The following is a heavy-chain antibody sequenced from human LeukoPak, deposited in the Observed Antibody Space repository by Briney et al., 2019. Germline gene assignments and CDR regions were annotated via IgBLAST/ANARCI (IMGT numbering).Heavy chain of an antibody. Sequence: PSETLSLTCTVSGGSISGFHWSWIRLPPGKGLEWIGNIYSSGSTNYNPSLNSRVTISVDTSKNQFSVKLSSVTAADTAVYYCARGEEVATCFDYWGQGTLVTVSS. CDR2: IYSSGST. CDR1: GGSISGFH. CDR3: ARGEEVATCFDY. D-gene: IGHD5-24*01. V-gene: IGHV4-59*01. J-gene: IGHJ4*02.